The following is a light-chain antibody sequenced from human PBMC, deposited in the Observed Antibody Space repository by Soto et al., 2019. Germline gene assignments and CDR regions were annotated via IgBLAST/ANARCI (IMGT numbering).Light chain of an antibody. CDR2: DVS. V-gene: IGKV1-5*01. CDR1: QTLNNR. CDR3: QQYDSFWTM. J-gene: IGKJ1*01. Sequence: DIPMTQSPSTLCASVGDRVTIPCRASQTLNNRLAWYQQKPGKAPKLLIYDVSTLESGVPSRFSGSGSGTECTLTISSLQPDDFATYYCQQYDSFWTMFGQGTKVEV.